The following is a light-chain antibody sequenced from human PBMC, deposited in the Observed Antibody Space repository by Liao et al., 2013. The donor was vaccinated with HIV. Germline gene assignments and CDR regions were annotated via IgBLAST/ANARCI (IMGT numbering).Light chain of an antibody. CDR1: SLGDKH. V-gene: IGLV3-1*01. Sequence: SYELTQPPSVSVSPGQTGTITCSGDSLGDKHASWYKQRPGQSPVLVIYEGNKRPSGIPERFSASNSGTTATLTISETQAMDEADYYCQAWDATATAYVFGPGTKVNVL. CDR3: QAWDATATAYV. CDR2: EGN. J-gene: IGLJ1*01.